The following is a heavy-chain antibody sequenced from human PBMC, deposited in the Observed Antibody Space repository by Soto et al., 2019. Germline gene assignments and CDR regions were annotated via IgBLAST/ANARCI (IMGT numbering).Heavy chain of an antibody. Sequence: QVQLQESGPGLVRPSQTPSLTCTVSGGSIRSSDYYWTWIRQPPGKGLEWIGYIDYSGSAYYNQALKSRLILAIDTSKNVSSRTLASMTAADTAVYFCARELAEYSYGPGEAYWGQGTLVTVCS. CDR3: ARELAEYSYGPGEAY. V-gene: IGHV4-30-4*01. J-gene: IGHJ4*02. CDR1: GGSIRSSDYY. D-gene: IGHD5-18*01. CDR2: IDYSGSA.